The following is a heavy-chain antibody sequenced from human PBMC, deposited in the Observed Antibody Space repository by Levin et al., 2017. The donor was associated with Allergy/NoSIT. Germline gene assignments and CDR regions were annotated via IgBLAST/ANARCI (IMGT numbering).Heavy chain of an antibody. J-gene: IGHJ4*02. D-gene: IGHD3-10*01. CDR1: GYTFTSYG. Sequence: ASVKVSCKASGYTFTSYGISWVRQAPGQGLEWMGWISAYNGNTNYAQKFQGRVTMTRNTSINTAYLELSSLRSEDTAVYYCARGPLYGSGSVYFDYWGQGTLVTVSS. CDR3: ARGPLYGSGSVYFDY. CDR2: ISAYNGNT. V-gene: IGHV1-18*01.